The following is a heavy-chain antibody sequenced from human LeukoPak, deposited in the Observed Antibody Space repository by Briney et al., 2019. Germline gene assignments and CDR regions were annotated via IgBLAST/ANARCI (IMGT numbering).Heavy chain of an antibody. J-gene: IGHJ4*02. D-gene: IGHD3-22*01. V-gene: IGHV1-18*01. CDR1: GYTFTSYG. CDR2: ISAYNGNT. Sequence: ASVKVSCKASGYTFTSYGISWVRQAPGQGLKWMGWISAYNGNTNYAQKLQGRVTMTTDTSTSTAYMELRSLRSDDTAVYYCARDRALDYYDSSGSYGDYWGQGTLVTVSS. CDR3: ARDRALDYYDSSGSYGDY.